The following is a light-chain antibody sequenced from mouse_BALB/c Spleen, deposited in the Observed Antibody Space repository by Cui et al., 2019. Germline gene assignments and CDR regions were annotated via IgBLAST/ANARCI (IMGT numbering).Light chain of an antibody. CDR2: DTS. CDR1: QDIINY. J-gene: IGKJ2*01. V-gene: IGKV10-96*01. CDR3: QQSNKVPYT. Sequence: DIQMTQTTSSLSVSLADRVTIIRRASQDIINYLNWYQQKPGGTVKLLIYDTSRLHSGVPARFSGSGSGTDYTLNISNVEQEDIATYYCQQSNKVPYTFGGGTKLEIK.